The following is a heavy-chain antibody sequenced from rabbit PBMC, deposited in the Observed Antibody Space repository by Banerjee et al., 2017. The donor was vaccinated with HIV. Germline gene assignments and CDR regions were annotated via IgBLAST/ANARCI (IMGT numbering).Heavy chain of an antibody. CDR1: GFSFSNKYV. V-gene: IGHV1S45*01. CDR2: INTSSGNT. J-gene: IGHJ4*01. D-gene: IGHD4-1*01. CDR3: ARDLAGAIGWNYNL. Sequence: QEQLGESGGDLVKPGGSLTLTCTASGFSFSNKYVMCWVRQAPGKGLEWIGCINTSSGNTVYASWAKGRFTISKTSSTTVTLQMTSLTAADTATYFCARDLAGAIGWNYNLWGQGTLVTVS.